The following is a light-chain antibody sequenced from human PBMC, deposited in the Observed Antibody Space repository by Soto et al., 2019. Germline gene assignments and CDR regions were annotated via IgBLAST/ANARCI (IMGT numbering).Light chain of an antibody. CDR3: SSCAGSNNPYV. CDR1: SSDVGGCKF. CDR2: EVS. V-gene: IGLV2-8*01. J-gene: IGLJ1*01. Sequence: QSVLTQPPSASGSPGQSVTISCTGTSSDVGGCKFVSWYQQYPGKAPKLIIYEVSKRPSGVPDRFSGFKSGNTASLTVSGLQAEDAADYYCSSCAGSNNPYVFGTGTKVTVL.